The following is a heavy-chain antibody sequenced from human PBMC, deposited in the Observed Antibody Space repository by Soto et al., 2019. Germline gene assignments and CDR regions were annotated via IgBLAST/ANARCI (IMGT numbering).Heavy chain of an antibody. J-gene: IGHJ3*02. CDR3: AEEGGGSWKSDTIDI. V-gene: IGHV3-23*01. Sequence: GGPQRRPCDVSGLHLRNNGMSWVRKDKGKGLEWASTISGSGDSTYYGDSVKGRFSISRDKSKSTVYLQMNSLRVDDTAAYFCAEEGGGSWKSDTIDIWGVGSMVTVSS. CDR1: GLHLRNNG. D-gene: IGHD2-15*01. CDR2: ISGSGDST.